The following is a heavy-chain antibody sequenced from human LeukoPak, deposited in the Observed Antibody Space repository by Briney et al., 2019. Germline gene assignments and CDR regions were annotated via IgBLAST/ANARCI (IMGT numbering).Heavy chain of an antibody. D-gene: IGHD6-19*01. Sequence: RGSLRLSCAASGFTFSNYVMSWVRQAPGKGLEWVSAIGGGATTYYADSVKGRFTISRDNSKNTLYLQMNSLRAEDTAIYYCAKAGRLQAVAGGIDYWGQGTLVPVS. J-gene: IGHJ4*02. CDR3: AKAGRLQAVAGGIDY. CDR2: IGGGATT. V-gene: IGHV3-23*01. CDR1: GFTFSNYV.